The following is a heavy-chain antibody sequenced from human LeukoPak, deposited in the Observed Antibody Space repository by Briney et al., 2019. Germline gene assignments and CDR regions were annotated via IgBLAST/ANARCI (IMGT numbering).Heavy chain of an antibody. D-gene: IGHD1-26*01. CDR1: GFTFSNYN. CDR3: ARDPYSGGYGSYYYYYMDV. J-gene: IGHJ6*03. CDR2: ITYSCTYI. Sequence: GGSLRLSCAASGFTFSNYNMNWVRQAPGKVLEWVSSITYSCTYIYYADSVKGRFTISRDNAKNSVYLEMNSLRAEDTAVYYCARDPYSGGYGSYYYYYMDVWGKGTTVTISS. V-gene: IGHV3-21*01.